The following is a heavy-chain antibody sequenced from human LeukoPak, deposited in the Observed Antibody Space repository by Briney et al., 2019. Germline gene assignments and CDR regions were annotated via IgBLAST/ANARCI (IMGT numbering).Heavy chain of an antibody. J-gene: IGHJ4*02. CDR3: ANAGFCSSTTCYNPFDH. CDR1: GFTFSSYA. Sequence: GGSLRLSCAASGFTFSSYAMSWVRQAPGKGLEWVSGITDSGFTTFYANSVKGRFTISRDNSKNTLYLQMNSLRAEDTAVYYCANAGFCSSTTCYNPFDHWGQGTLVTVSS. D-gene: IGHD2-2*02. V-gene: IGHV3-23*01. CDR2: ITDSGFTT.